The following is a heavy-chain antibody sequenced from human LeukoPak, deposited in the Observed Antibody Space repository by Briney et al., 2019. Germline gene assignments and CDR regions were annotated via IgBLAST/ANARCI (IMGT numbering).Heavy chain of an antibody. V-gene: IGHV4-39*07. CDR3: ARDNTVTTLGWPYYYYGMDV. D-gene: IGHD4-17*01. CDR2: IYYSGST. J-gene: IGHJ6*02. CDR1: GGSISSSSYY. Sequence: SETLSLTCTVSGGSISSSSYYWGRIRQPPGKGLEWIGSIYYSGSTYYNPSLKSRVTISVDTSKNQFSLKLSSVTAADTAVYYCARDNTVTTLGWPYYYYGMDVWGQGTTVTVSS.